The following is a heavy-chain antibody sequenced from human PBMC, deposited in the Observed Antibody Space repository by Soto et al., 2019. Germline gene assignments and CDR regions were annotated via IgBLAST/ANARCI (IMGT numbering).Heavy chain of an antibody. CDR2: IIPILGIA. CDR3: ARALGYCSGGSCYSGNYYYYMDV. J-gene: IGHJ6*03. V-gene: IGHV1-69*02. CDR1: GGTFSSYT. Sequence: ASVKVSCKASGGTFSSYTISWVRQAPGQGLEWMGRIIPILGIANYAQKFQGRVTITADKSTSTAYMELSSLRSEDTAVYYCARALGYCSGGSCYSGNYYYYMDVWGKGTTVTVSS. D-gene: IGHD2-15*01.